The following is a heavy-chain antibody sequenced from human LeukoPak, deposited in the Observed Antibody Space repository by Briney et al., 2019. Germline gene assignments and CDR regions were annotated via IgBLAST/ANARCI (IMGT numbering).Heavy chain of an antibody. CDR2: IYYSGST. CDR3: ARANDYGEYVLDAFDI. D-gene: IGHD4-17*01. Sequence: SETLSLTCTVSGGSISSYYWSWIRQPPGKGLEWIGYIYYSGSTNYNPSLKSRVTISVDTSKNQFSLKLSSVTAADTAVYYCARANDYGEYVLDAFDIWGQGTMVTVSS. J-gene: IGHJ3*02. V-gene: IGHV4-59*01. CDR1: GGSISSYY.